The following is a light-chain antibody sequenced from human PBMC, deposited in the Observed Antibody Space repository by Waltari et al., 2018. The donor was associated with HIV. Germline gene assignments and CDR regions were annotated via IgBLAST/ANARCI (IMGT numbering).Light chain of an antibody. CDR3: SSYTSTSTVYV. Sequence: QSALTQPASVSGSPGQSITISCTGTSSDVGGYNSVSWYQLHPGKAPKLMIYAVSNRPSGVSNRCSGSKAENTASLTISGLQAEDGADYYCSSYTSTSTVYVFGTGTEVTVL. J-gene: IGLJ1*01. CDR2: AVS. V-gene: IGLV2-14*03. CDR1: SSDVGGYNS.